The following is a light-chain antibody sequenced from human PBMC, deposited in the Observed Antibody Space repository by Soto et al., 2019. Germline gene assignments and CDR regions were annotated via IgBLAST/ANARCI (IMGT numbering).Light chain of an antibody. CDR3: HQRQSWPRT. CDR2: LAS. CDR1: QAVNTR. J-gene: IGKJ1*01. Sequence: EIVVTQSPATLSSFPGGRVTLSCRASQAVNTRLAWYQHKPGQAPRLLIYLASNRAAGVPARFSGSGSGTDFTLTISDVEPEDFAVYYCHQRQSWPRTFGQGTKVDIK. V-gene: IGKV3-11*01.